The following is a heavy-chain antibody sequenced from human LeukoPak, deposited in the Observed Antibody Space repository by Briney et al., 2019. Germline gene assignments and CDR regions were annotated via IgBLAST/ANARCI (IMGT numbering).Heavy chain of an antibody. CDR2: ISANNGNT. CDR3: ARPIYGSGSYYNPYYSDY. Sequence: ASVKVSCKASGYSFPSYGINWVRQAPGQGLEWMGWISANNGNTKYAQKSQDRVTMTTDISTSTAYMELRSLRSDDTAVYYCARPIYGSGSYYNPYYSDYWGQGTLVTVSS. D-gene: IGHD3-10*01. V-gene: IGHV1-18*01. J-gene: IGHJ4*02. CDR1: GYSFPSYG.